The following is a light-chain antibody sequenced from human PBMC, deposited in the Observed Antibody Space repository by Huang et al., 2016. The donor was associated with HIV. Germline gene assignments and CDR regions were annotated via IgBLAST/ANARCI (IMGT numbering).Light chain of an antibody. V-gene: IGKV3-15*01. Sequence: EIVMTQSAATLSVSPGERATLSCRASQSVSSNLAWYQQKPGQAPRLLISGASTRATGVPARFSGSGSGTEFTLIISSLQSEDFAVYYCQQYDNWPPTFGQGTKVKIK. CDR1: QSVSSN. J-gene: IGKJ1*01. CDR3: QQYDNWPPT. CDR2: GAS.